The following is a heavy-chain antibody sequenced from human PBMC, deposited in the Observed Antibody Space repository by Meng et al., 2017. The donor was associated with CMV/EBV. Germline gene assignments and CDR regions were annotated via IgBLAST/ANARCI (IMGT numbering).Heavy chain of an antibody. J-gene: IGHJ5*02. CDR2: VTDSGGST. CDR1: GFTFSSYA. D-gene: IGHD4-17*01. V-gene: IGHV3-23*01. CDR3: ARGAAPNDYGRS. Sequence: GESLKISCAASGFTFSSYAMNWVRQAPGKGLEWVSAVTDSGGSTYYADSVKGRFTISREKSKNTLYLQMNSLRAEDSAVYYCARGAAPNDYGRSWGQGMLVTVSS.